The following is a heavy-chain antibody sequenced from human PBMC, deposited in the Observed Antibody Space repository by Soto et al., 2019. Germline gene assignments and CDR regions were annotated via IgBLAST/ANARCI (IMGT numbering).Heavy chain of an antibody. CDR1: GFTFSSYG. Sequence: GGSLRLSCAASGFTFSSYGMHWVRQAPGKGLEWVAVIWYDGSNKYYADSVKGRFTISRDNSKNTLYLQMNSLRAEDTAVYYCARDLPYVFGELSYGMDVWGQGTTVTVSS. J-gene: IGHJ6*02. CDR3: ARDLPYVFGELSYGMDV. CDR2: IWYDGSNK. D-gene: IGHD3-10*02. V-gene: IGHV3-33*01.